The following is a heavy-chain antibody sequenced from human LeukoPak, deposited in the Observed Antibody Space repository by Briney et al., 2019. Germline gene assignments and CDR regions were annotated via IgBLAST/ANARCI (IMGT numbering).Heavy chain of an antibody. CDR3: AREGKVIAAAGTNWFDP. CDR1: GGTFSSYA. V-gene: IGHV1-69*05. D-gene: IGHD6-13*01. Sequence: ASVKVSCKASGGTFSSYAISWVRQAPGQGLEWMGRIIPIFGTANYAQKFQGRVTITTDESTSTAYMELSSLRSEDTAVYYCAREGKVIAAAGTNWFDPWGQGTLVTVSS. CDR2: IIPIFGTA. J-gene: IGHJ5*02.